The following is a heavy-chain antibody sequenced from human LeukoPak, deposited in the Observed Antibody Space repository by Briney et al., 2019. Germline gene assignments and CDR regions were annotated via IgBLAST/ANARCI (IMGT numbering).Heavy chain of an antibody. CDR3: ARVGYYSSGPFSYFDY. CDR2: ISYDGSNE. J-gene: IGHJ4*02. Sequence: GGSLRLSCAASGFTFSRYAMHWVRQAPGKGLEWVAVISYDGSNEYYAESVKGRFTISRDSSENTLYLEMNSLRVEDTAVYYCARVGYYSSGPFSYFDYWGQGTLVTASS. CDR1: GFTFSRYA. V-gene: IGHV3-30-3*01. D-gene: IGHD3-10*01.